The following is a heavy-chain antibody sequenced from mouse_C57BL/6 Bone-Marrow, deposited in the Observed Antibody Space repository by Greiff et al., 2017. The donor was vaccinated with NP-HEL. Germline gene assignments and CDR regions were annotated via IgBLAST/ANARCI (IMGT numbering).Heavy chain of an antibody. D-gene: IGHD2-5*01. J-gene: IGHJ4*01. V-gene: IGHV1-7*01. Sequence: QVQLQQSGAELAKPGASVKLSCKASGYTFTSYWMHWVKQRPGQGLEWIGYINPSSGYTKYNQKFKDKAPLPADKSSSTAYMQLSSLTYEDSAGYYCARRAYYSNYVYAMDYWGQGTSVTVSS. CDR1: GYTFTSYW. CDR2: INPSSGYT. CDR3: ARRAYYSNYVYAMDY.